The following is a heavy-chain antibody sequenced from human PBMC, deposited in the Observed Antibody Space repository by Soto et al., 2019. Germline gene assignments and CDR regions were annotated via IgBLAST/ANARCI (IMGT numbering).Heavy chain of an antibody. D-gene: IGHD1-1*01. J-gene: IGHJ4*02. V-gene: IGHV2-26*01. CDR3: ARYLPYGGNFFDC. CDR1: GFSLSNAGMG. Sequence: QVTLKESGPVLVKPTETLTLTCTVSGFSLSNAGMGVSWIRQPPGKALEWLAHIFSNDEKSYSTSLKRRLTISKDTSNSQVVLTMTNMDPVDTATFYCARYLPYGGNFFDCWGQGTLVTVSS. CDR2: IFSNDEK.